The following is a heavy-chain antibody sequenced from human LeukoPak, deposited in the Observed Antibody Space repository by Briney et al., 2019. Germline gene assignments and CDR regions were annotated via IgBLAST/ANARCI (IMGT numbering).Heavy chain of an antibody. CDR2: IYYSGST. CDR3: ARSKIAARLFGKRYYYYGMDV. CDR1: GGSISSSSYY. Sequence: PSETLSLTCTVSGGSISSSSYYWGWIRQPPGKGLEWIGSIYYSGSTYYNPSLKSRVTISVDTSKNQFSLKLSSVTAADTAVYYCARSKIAARLFGKRYYYYGMDVWGQGTTVTVSS. D-gene: IGHD6-6*01. J-gene: IGHJ6*02. V-gene: IGHV4-39*01.